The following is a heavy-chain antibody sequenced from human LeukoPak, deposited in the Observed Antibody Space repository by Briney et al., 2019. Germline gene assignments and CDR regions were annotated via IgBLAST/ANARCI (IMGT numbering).Heavy chain of an antibody. V-gene: IGHV3-74*01. CDR2: INSDGSST. D-gene: IGHD4-17*01. Sequence: GGSLRLSCPASGFTFSSYWMHWVRQVPGKGLVWVSRINSDGSSTSYADSVKGRFTISRDNAKNSLYLQMNSLRAEDTAVYYCAREGPSVTPYYWGQGTLVTVSS. CDR3: AREGPSVTPYY. CDR1: GFTFSSYW. J-gene: IGHJ4*02.